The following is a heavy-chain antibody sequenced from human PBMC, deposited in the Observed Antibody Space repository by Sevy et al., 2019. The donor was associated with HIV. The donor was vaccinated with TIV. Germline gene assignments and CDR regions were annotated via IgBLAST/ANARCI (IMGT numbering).Heavy chain of an antibody. V-gene: IGHV3-23*01. CDR2: VSGGGGST. Sequence: GGSLRLSCVASGFTFSNYAMSWVRQAPGKGLEWVSAVSGGGGSTYYADSVKGRFTISRDNSKNTLYLQMDSLRAEDTAVYYCAKMYSSGWYQRWGWFDPRGQGTLVTVSS. D-gene: IGHD6-19*01. J-gene: IGHJ5*02. CDR3: AKMYSSGWYQRWGWFDP. CDR1: GFTFSNYA.